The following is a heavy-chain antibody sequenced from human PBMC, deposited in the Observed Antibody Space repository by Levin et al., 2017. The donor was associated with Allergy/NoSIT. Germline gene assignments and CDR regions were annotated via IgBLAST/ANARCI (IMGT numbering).Heavy chain of an antibody. J-gene: IGHJ4*02. CDR1: GFTFSSYA. V-gene: IGHV3-23*01. Sequence: GGSLRLSCAASGFTFSSYAMSWVRQAPGKGLEWVSAISGSGGSTYYADSVKGRFTISRDNSKNTLYLQMNSLRAEDTAVYYCAKVLTNMWLPAGLFDYWGQGTLVTVSS. CDR3: AKVLTNMWLPAGLFDY. CDR2: ISGSGGST. D-gene: IGHD4/OR15-4a*01.